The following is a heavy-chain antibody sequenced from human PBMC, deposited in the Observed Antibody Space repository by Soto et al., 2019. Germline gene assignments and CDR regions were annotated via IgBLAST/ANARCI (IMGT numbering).Heavy chain of an antibody. J-gene: IGHJ4*02. V-gene: IGHV2-5*02. CDR1: GFSLSTSGVG. D-gene: IGHD3-22*01. CDR2: IYWDDDK. CDR3: AHRHYYDSSVNGVY. Sequence: QITLKESGPTLVNPTQTLTLTCTFSGFSLSTSGVGVGWIRQPPGKALEWLALIYWDDDKRYSPSLKSRLTIXKXTXXHQVVLTMTNMDPVDTATYYCAHRHYYDSSVNGVYWGQGTLVTVSS.